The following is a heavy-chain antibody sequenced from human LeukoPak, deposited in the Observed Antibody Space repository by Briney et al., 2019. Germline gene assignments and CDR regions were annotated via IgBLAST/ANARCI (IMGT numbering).Heavy chain of an antibody. J-gene: IGHJ5*02. CDR1: GFTFSLYG. Sequence: GGSLRLSCEATGFTFSLYGMTWVREAPGKGLEWVSVISGSGGKTDYADSVKGRFTISRDNSKNTMYLQMNSLRAEDTAVYYCARDNGDPWGQGTLVTVSS. CDR2: ISGSGGKT. D-gene: IGHD4-17*01. V-gene: IGHV3-23*01. CDR3: ARDNGDP.